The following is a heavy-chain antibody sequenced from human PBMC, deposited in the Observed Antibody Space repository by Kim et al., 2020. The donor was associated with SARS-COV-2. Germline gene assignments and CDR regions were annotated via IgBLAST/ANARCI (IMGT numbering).Heavy chain of an antibody. CDR1: GFTFDDYA. CDR2: ISGDGGST. V-gene: IGHV3-43*02. J-gene: IGHJ6*01. Sequence: GGSLRLSCAASGFTFDDYAMHWVRQAPGKGLEWVSRISGDGGSTYYAYSVKGRCTISIDNSKNSQYLQMNILRTEDNALYYCAKNEVGVVPAAPWRYYY. D-gene: IGHD2-2*01. CDR3: AKNEVGVVPAAPWRYYY.